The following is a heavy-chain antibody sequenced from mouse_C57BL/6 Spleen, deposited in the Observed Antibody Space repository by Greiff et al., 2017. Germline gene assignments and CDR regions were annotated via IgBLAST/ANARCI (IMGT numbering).Heavy chain of an antibody. Sequence: EVQLQQSGPELVKPGASVKIPCKASGYTFTDYNMDWVQQSHGKSLEWIGDINPNNGGTIYNQKFTGKATLTVDKSSSTAYMELRSLTSEDTAVYYCARFDYDEGYYAMDYWGQGTSGTVSS. D-gene: IGHD2-4*01. CDR2: INPNNGGT. CDR3: ARFDYDEGYYAMDY. V-gene: IGHV1-18*01. CDR1: GYTFTDYN. J-gene: IGHJ4*01.